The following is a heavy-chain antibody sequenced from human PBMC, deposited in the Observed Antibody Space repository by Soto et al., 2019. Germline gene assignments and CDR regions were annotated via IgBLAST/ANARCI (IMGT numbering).Heavy chain of an antibody. J-gene: IGHJ5*02. D-gene: IGHD6-13*01. CDR2: INAANGDT. Sequence: GASVKVSCKASGYTFTSYGIHWVRQAPGQRLEWMGWINAANGDTKYSPKFQGRVTITRDTSASTAYMELSSLRSEDTAVYYCLRRHVSATGIYWVDPWGQGTLVTVSS. CDR1: GYTFTSYG. V-gene: IGHV1-3*01. CDR3: LRRHVSATGIYWVDP.